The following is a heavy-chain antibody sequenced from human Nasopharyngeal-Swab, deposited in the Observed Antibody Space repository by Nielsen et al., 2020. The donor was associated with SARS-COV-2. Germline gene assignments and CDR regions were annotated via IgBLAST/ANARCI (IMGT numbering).Heavy chain of an antibody. D-gene: IGHD6-13*01. Sequence: GGSLRLSCAASGFTFSKFYMSWVHQAAGKGLEWVANIKQDGSGSYYVDSVKGRFTISRDDANNSLYLQMNSLRAGDTGVYYCARGGSSFPFDYWGPGTLVTVSS. CDR3: ARGGSSFPFDY. CDR1: GFTFSKFY. V-gene: IGHV3-7*01. CDR2: IKQDGSGS. J-gene: IGHJ4*02.